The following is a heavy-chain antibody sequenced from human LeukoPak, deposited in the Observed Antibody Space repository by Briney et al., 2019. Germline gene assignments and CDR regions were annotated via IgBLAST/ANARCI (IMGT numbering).Heavy chain of an antibody. Sequence: SETLSLTCTVSSGSITNYYWSWIRQPPGKGLEWIGFIYYTGSTNYNPSLKGRVTMSIDTSKNQFCLKLRSVTAADTAVYYCASLPYSRSPLFDLWGQGTLVTVSS. J-gene: IGHJ4*02. D-gene: IGHD6-6*01. CDR3: ASLPYSRSPLFDL. CDR2: IYYTGST. V-gene: IGHV4-59*01. CDR1: SGSITNYY.